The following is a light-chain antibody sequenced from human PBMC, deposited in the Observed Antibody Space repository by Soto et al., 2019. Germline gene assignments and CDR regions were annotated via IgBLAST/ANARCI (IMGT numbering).Light chain of an antibody. Sequence: DVAMTQSPLSLPVTLGQPASISCRSSQSLTYSDGNTYLNWFHLRPGQSPRRLIYKVSNRDSGVPGSFSGSGSGTDFTLKISRVEAEDVGVYYCMQGPHWPPYTFGQGTKLEIK. CDR2: KVS. CDR3: MQGPHWPPYT. CDR1: QSLTYSDGNTY. J-gene: IGKJ2*01. V-gene: IGKV2-30*01.